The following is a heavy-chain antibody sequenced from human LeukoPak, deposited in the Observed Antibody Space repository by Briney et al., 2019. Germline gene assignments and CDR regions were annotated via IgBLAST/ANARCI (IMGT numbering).Heavy chain of an antibody. J-gene: IGHJ2*01. D-gene: IGHD4-17*01. Sequence: GESLKISCKGSGYRFNKYWITWVHQMPGKGLEWMGWVDPRESSAIYSPSFQGHVTMSTDASINTAYLEWGSLQASDTAMYYCARASTVTGDWYFDIWGRGTLVTVSP. CDR3: ARASTVTGDWYFDI. CDR2: VDPRESSA. CDR1: GYRFNKYW. V-gene: IGHV5-10-1*01.